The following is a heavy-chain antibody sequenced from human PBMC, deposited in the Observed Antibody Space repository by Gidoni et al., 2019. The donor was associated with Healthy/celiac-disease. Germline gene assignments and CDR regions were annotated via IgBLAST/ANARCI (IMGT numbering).Heavy chain of an antibody. Sequence: QITLKESGPTLVKPTQTLTLTCTFSGFSLSTSGVGVGWIRQPPGKALEWLALLYWNDDKRYSPSLKSRLTITKDTSKNQVVLTMTNMDPVDTATYYCAHRGPLKNPPDCSSTSCYRPQYSRTPVVAYYYYGMDVWGQGTTVTVSS. D-gene: IGHD2-2*01. J-gene: IGHJ6*02. CDR3: AHRGPLKNPPDCSSTSCYRPQYSRTPVVAYYYYGMDV. CDR1: GFSLSTSGVG. CDR2: LYWNDDK. V-gene: IGHV2-5*01.